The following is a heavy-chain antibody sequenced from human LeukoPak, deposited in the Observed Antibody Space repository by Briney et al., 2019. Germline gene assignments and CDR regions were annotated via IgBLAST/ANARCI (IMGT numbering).Heavy chain of an antibody. Sequence: GESLKISCKGPGYRFTSYWIGWVRQMPGRGLEWMGIIYPGDSETRYSPSFQGQVTISADKSITTAYLQWSNLKASDSAIYYCARPHDYSNYYGMDVWGQGTTVTVSS. V-gene: IGHV5-51*01. D-gene: IGHD4-11*01. J-gene: IGHJ6*02. CDR1: GYRFTSYW. CDR2: IYPGDSET. CDR3: ARPHDYSNYYGMDV.